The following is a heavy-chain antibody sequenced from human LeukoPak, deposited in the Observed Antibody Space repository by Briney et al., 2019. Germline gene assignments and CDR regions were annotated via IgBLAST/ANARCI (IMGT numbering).Heavy chain of an antibody. CDR2: ISAYNGNT. V-gene: IGHV1-18*01. CDR1: GYTFTSYG. Sequence: ASVKVSCKASGYTFTSYGISWVRQAPGQGLEWMGWISAYNGNTNYAQKFQGRVTITADKSTSTAYMELSSLRSEDTAVYYCAREGERAYGDQEYWGQGTLVTVSS. CDR3: AREGERAYGDQEY. J-gene: IGHJ4*02. D-gene: IGHD4-17*01.